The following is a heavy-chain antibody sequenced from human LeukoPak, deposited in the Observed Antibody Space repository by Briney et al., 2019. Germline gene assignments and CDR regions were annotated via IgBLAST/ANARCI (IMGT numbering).Heavy chain of an antibody. Sequence: SQTLSLTCTVSGDSISSSSYYWGWIRQPPGKGLEWIGSIYYSGSTYYDPSLKSRVTISVDTSKNQFSLRLSSVTAADTAVYYCVRGYYGSGSYNGDWFDPWGQGTLVTVSS. CDR2: IYYSGST. CDR3: VRGYYGSGSYNGDWFDP. J-gene: IGHJ5*02. V-gene: IGHV4-39*01. CDR1: GDSISSSSYY. D-gene: IGHD3-10*01.